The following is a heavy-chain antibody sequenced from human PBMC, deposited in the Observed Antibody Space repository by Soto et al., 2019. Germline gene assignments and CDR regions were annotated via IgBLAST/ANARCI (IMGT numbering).Heavy chain of an antibody. CDR3: ARIPLYYYGSGSYPTPYHFDH. V-gene: IGHV4-31*03. CDR2: IYYSGST. CDR1: GGSISSGGYY. Sequence: PSETLSLTCTVSGGSISSGGYYWSWIRQHPGKGLEWIGYIYYSGSTYYNPSLKSRVTISVDTSKNQFSLKLSSVTAADTAVYYCARIPLYYYGSGSYPTPYHFDHWGQGTLVTVSS. J-gene: IGHJ4*02. D-gene: IGHD3-10*01.